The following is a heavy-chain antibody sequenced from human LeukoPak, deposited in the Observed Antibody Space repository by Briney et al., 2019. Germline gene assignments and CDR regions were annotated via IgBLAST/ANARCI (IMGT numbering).Heavy chain of an antibody. CDR3: ARGRVVAGKKGDWFDP. J-gene: IGHJ5*02. V-gene: IGHV3-53*01. Sequence: SGGSLRLSCAASGFTVSSNYMSWVRQAPGKGLEWVSVIYSGGSTYYADSVKGRFTISRDNSKNTLYLQMNSLRAEDTAVYYCARGRVVAGKKGDWFDPWGQGTLVTVSS. CDR1: GFTVSSNY. D-gene: IGHD6-19*01. CDR2: IYSGGST.